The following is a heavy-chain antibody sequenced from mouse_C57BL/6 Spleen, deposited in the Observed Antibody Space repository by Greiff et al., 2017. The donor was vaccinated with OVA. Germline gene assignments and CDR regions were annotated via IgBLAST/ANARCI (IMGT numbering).Heavy chain of an antibody. V-gene: IGHV2-5*01. J-gene: IGHJ4*01. CDR3: AKIDYDGVYYYAMDY. D-gene: IGHD2-4*01. CDR1: GFSLTSYG. Sequence: VQLQQSGPGLVQPSQSLSITCTVSGFSLTSYGVHWVRQSPGKGLEWLGVIWRGGSTDYNAAFMSRLSITKDNSKSQVFFKMNRLQADDTAIYYCAKIDYDGVYYYAMDYWGQGTAVTVSS. CDR2: IWRGGST.